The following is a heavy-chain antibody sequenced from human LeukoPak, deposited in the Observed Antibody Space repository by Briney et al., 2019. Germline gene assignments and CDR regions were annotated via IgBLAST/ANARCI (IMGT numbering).Heavy chain of an antibody. D-gene: IGHD3-22*01. V-gene: IGHV3-30-3*01. CDR3: ARDYYDTSGDYFYYHYNGVDI. CDR1: GFTFDDYA. Sequence: GGSLRLSCAASGFTFDDYAMHWVRQAPGKGLEWVAVISYDGSDKYYAGSVKGRFTISRDNSENTLYLRMNSLRAEDTAVYYCARDYYDTSGDYFYYHYNGVDIWGQGTTVTVSS. J-gene: IGHJ6*02. CDR2: ISYDGSDK.